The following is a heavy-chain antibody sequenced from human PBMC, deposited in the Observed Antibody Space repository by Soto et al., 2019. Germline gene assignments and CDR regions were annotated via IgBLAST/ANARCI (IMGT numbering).Heavy chain of an antibody. CDR1: GFTFSSYA. CDR2: ISGSDGST. D-gene: IGHD3-10*01. CDR3: GKDIYGSGSYYNSPFDY. J-gene: IGHJ4*02. Sequence: EVRLLESGGGLVQPGGSLRLSCAASGFTFSSYAMSWVRQAPGKGLEWVSAISGSDGSTYYADSVKGRFTISRDNSKNTLYLQMNSLRAEDTAVYYCGKDIYGSGSYYNSPFDYWGQGTLVTVSS. V-gene: IGHV3-23*01.